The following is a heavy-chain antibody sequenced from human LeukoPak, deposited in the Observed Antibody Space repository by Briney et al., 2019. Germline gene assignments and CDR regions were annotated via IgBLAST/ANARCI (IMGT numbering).Heavy chain of an antibody. Sequence: GGSLRLSCAASGFTFSGYGMHWVRQAPGKGLEWVAFIRYDGSNKYYADSVKGRFTISRDNSKNTLYLQMNSLRAEDTAVYYCAKVGPDAFDIWGQGTMVTVSS. CDR1: GFTFSGYG. CDR3: AKVGPDAFDI. V-gene: IGHV3-30*02. D-gene: IGHD3-10*01. J-gene: IGHJ3*02. CDR2: IRYDGSNK.